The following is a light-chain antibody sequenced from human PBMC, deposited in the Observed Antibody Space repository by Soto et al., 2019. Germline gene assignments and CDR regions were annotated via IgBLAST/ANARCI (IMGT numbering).Light chain of an antibody. CDR1: SSDVGGYNY. J-gene: IGLJ3*02. Sequence: QSALTQPASVSGSPGQSITISCTGTSSDVGGYNYVSWYQHHPGKAPKLMIYEVTKRPSGVPDRFSGSKSGNSASLTVSGLQSDDEADYFCSSYARRNTLLFGGGTQLTVL. CDR2: EVT. CDR3: SSYARRNTLL. V-gene: IGLV2-8*01.